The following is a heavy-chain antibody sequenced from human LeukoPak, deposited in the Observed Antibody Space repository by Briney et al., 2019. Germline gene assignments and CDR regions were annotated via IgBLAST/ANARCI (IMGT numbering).Heavy chain of an antibody. CDR3: ARHTYDSSGYYYYFDY. D-gene: IGHD3-22*01. V-gene: IGHV5-51*01. CDR1: GYSFTSYW. J-gene: IGHJ4*02. Sequence: GESLKISCKGSGYSFTSYWIGWVRQMPGKGLEWMGIIYPGDSDTRYSPSFQGQVTIPADKSISTAYLQWSSLKASDTAMYYCARHTYDSSGYYYYFDYWGQGTLVTVSS. CDR2: IYPGDSDT.